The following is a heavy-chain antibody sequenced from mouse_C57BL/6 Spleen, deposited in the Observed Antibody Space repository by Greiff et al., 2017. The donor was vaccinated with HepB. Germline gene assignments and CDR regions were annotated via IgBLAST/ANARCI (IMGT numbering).Heavy chain of an antibody. V-gene: IGHV1-81*01. CDR1: GYTFTSYG. D-gene: IGHD3-3*01. CDR3: ARGGFRDWFAY. J-gene: IGHJ3*01. Sequence: QVQLQQSGAELARPGASVKLSCKASGYTFTSYGISWVKQRTGQGLEWIGEIYPRSGNTYYNEKFKGKATLTADKSSSTAYMELRSLTSEDSAVYFCARGGFRDWFAYWGQGTLVTVSA. CDR2: IYPRSGNT.